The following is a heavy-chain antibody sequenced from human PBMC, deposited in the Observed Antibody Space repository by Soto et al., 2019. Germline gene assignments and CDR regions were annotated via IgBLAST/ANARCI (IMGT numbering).Heavy chain of an antibody. V-gene: IGHV4-31*03. D-gene: IGHD3-22*01. Sequence: SETLSLTCTVIGDSVSSNNYYWSWIRRRPGKGLEWIGYIHYSGDSYDNPSLTSRITMSMDVSKNQFSLNLRSVTAADTAIYYCARDVNDSSGSQGFDYWGQGTLVTVS. CDR3: ARDVNDSSGSQGFDY. CDR2: IHYSGDS. CDR1: GDSVSSNNYY. J-gene: IGHJ4*02.